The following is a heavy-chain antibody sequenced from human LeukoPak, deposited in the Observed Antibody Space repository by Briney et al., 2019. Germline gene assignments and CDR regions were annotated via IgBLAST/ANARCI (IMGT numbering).Heavy chain of an antibody. CDR3: AREGGGDEAFDY. CDR1: GGSISSHY. Sequence: SETLSLTCTVSGGSISSHYWSWIRQPPGKGLEWIGYIYYSGSTKYSPSLKSRVTISVDTSKNQFSLKLSSVTAADTAVYYCAREGGGDEAFDYWGQGTLVTVSS. CDR2: IYYSGST. V-gene: IGHV4-59*11. D-gene: IGHD3-16*01. J-gene: IGHJ4*02.